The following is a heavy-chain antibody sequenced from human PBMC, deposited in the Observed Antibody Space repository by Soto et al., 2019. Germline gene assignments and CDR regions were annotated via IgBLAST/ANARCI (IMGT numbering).Heavy chain of an antibody. V-gene: IGHV4-39*01. CDR2: INYSGTT. CDR3: ARLGGYVSVGYYYLWDS. D-gene: IGHD3-22*01. Sequence: EIVYLTCRVSDGSLNSDSYYLGWIRQPPGKGLEWIGVINYSGTTFHNVSLKSRVTMSVESSRNQLSLKLTSVNAADTAVYSCARLGGYVSVGYYYLWDSWGQGTLVTVSS. CDR1: DGSLNSDSYY. J-gene: IGHJ4*02.